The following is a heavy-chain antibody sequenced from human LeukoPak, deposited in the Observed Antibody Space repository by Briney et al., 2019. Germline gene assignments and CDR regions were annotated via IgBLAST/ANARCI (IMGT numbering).Heavy chain of an antibody. J-gene: IGHJ4*02. CDR3: AREGPSPFDY. CDR1: GGSFSGYY. Sequence: KTSETLSLTCAVYGGSFSGYYWSWIRQPPGKGLEWIGEINHSGSTNYNPSLKSRVTISVDTSKNQFSLKLSSVTAADTAVYYCAREGPSPFDYWGPGTLVTVSS. CDR2: INHSGST. V-gene: IGHV4-34*01.